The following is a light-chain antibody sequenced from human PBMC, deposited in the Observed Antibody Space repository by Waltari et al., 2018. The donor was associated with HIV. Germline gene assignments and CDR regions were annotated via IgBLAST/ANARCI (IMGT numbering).Light chain of an antibody. Sequence: DIQMTQSPSSLSASVGDRVTITCRASQAISNSLAWYQQKPGKAPNLLLSAASRLETGVPPTFSGRRSGADFTLTINNLQPEDFATYYCQQYYTTPYTFGQGTKLEIK. CDR2: AAS. J-gene: IGKJ2*01. CDR1: QAISNS. V-gene: IGKV1-NL1*01. CDR3: QQYYTTPYT.